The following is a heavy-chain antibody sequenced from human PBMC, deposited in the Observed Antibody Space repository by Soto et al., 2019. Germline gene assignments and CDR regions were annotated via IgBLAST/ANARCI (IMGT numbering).Heavy chain of an antibody. J-gene: IGHJ4*02. CDR2: IYPSGTT. Sequence: ETLKLTCTVSGATITSYFRTLIRQPAGKGLDWIGRIYPSGTTNSNPSLKSLVTMSVDTSKNQFSRKLRSVTAACTAVYYCARHEAGWYFDAWGQGTLVTVS. D-gene: IGHD6-25*01. V-gene: IGHV4-4*07. CDR3: ARHEAGWYFDA. CDR1: GATITSYF.